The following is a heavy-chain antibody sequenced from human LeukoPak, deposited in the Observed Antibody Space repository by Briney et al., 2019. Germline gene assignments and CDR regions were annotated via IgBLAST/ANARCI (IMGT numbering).Heavy chain of an antibody. Sequence: GGSLRLSCAASGFTFSSYWMHWVRQAPGKGLVWVSRINSDGSSTSYADSVKGRFTISRDNAKNTLYLQMNSLRAEDTAVYYCARGEAGRDFDYWGQGILVTVSS. D-gene: IGHD1-26*01. V-gene: IGHV3-74*01. CDR1: GFTFSSYW. J-gene: IGHJ4*02. CDR3: ARGEAGRDFDY. CDR2: INSDGSST.